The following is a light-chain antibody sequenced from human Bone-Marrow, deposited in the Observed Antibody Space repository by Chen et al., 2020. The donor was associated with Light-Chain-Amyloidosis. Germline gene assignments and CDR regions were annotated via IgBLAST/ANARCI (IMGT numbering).Light chain of an antibody. V-gene: IGLV3-25*03. CDR2: RDT. Sequence: SYVATQPPSVSVSPGQTARITCSGDDLPTKYAYWYQQKPGQAPVLVIHRDTERPSGISERFSGSSSGTTATLTISGVQAEDEADYHCQSADSSGTYEVIFGGGTKLTVL. CDR1: DLPTKY. J-gene: IGLJ2*01. CDR3: QSADSSGTYEVI.